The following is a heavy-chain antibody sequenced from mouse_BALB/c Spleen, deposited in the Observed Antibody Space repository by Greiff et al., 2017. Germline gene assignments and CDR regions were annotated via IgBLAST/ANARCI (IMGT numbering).Heavy chain of an antibody. V-gene: IGHV2-6-5*01. J-gene: IGHJ3*01. CDR1: GFSLTDYG. CDR2: IWGGGST. CDR3: AKQNDGYYSSWFAY. D-gene: IGHD2-3*01. Sequence: VKVVESGPGLVAPSQSLSITCTVSGFSLTDYGVSWIRQPPGKGLEWLGVIWGGGSTYYNSALKSRLSISKDNSKSQVFLKMNSLQTDDTAMYYCAKQNDGYYSSWFAYWGQGTLVTVSA.